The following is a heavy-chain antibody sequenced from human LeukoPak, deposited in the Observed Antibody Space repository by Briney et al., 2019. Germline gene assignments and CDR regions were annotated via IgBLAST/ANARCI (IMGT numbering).Heavy chain of an antibody. Sequence: GASVKVSCKASGYTFTGYYMHWVRQAPGQGLEWMGWINPNSGGTNYAQKFQGRVTMTRDTSISTAYMGLSRLRSGDTAVYCCARIRGRSITMVRGVTLDYWGQGTLVTVSS. D-gene: IGHD3-10*01. V-gene: IGHV1-2*02. CDR3: ARIRGRSITMVRGVTLDY. CDR2: INPNSGGT. CDR1: GYTFTGYY. J-gene: IGHJ4*02.